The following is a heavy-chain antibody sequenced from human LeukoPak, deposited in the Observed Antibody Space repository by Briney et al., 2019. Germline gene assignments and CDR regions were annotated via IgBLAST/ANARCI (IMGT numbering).Heavy chain of an antibody. V-gene: IGHV3-23*01. CDR2: ISGSGGST. Sequence: GGSLRLSCAASGFPFSSYAMSWVRQAPGKGLEWVSAISGSGGSTYYADSVKGRFTISRDNSKNTLYLQMNSLRAEDTAVYYCARWRDGDYVWGSYRRPGVFDYWGQGTLVTVSS. J-gene: IGHJ4*02. CDR3: ARWRDGDYVWGSYRRPGVFDY. CDR1: GFPFSSYA. D-gene: IGHD3-16*02.